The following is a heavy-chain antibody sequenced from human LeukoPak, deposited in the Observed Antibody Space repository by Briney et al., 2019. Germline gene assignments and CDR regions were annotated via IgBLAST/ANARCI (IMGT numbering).Heavy chain of an antibody. Sequence: SQTLSLTCAISGDSVSSNSAAWNWLRQSPSRGLEWLGRTYYRSKWYNDYAVSVKSRITINPDTSKNQFSLRLSSVTAADTAVYYCASSGGRFLWFGELLSLRHFQHWGQGTLVTVSS. V-gene: IGHV6-1*01. J-gene: IGHJ1*01. CDR3: ASSGGRFLWFGELLSLRHFQH. D-gene: IGHD3-10*01. CDR1: GDSVSSNSAA. CDR2: TYYRSKWYN.